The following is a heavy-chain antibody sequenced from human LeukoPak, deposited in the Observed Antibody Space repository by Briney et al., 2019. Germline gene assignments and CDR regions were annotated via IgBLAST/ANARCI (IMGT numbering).Heavy chain of an antibody. CDR3: ARDRWKGSSSWYPADY. D-gene: IGHD6-13*01. V-gene: IGHV3-30-3*01. CDR2: ISYDGSNK. Sequence: SLRLSCAASGFTFSSYAMHRVRQAPGKGLEWVAVISYDGSNKYYADSVKGRFTISRDNSKNTLSLQMNSLRAEDTAVYYCARDRWKGSSSWYPADYWGQGTLVTVSS. CDR1: GFTFSSYA. J-gene: IGHJ4*02.